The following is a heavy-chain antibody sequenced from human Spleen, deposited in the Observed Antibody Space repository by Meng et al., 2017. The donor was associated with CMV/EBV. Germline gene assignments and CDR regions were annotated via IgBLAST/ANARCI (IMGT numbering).Heavy chain of an antibody. Sequence: QLRQAGPALVKPSPTPSLTCATSGDSVSSNSAAWNWIRQSPSGGLEWLGRTYYRSKWYNDYAVSVKSRITINPDTSKNQFSLQLNSVTPEDTAVYYCARVQRDFWSGYLAIWGQGTLVTVSS. J-gene: IGHJ4*02. D-gene: IGHD3-3*01. V-gene: IGHV6-1*01. CDR3: ARVQRDFWSGYLAI. CDR1: GDSVSSNSAA. CDR2: TYYRSKWYN.